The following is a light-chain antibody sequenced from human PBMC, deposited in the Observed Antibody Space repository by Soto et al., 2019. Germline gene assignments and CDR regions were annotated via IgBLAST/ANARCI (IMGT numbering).Light chain of an antibody. CDR3: QQYGSSSYT. CDR2: GAS. CDR1: QSVSSSY. Sequence: EIVLTQSPGTLSLSPGERATLSCRASQSVSSSYLAWYQQKPGQAPRLLIYGASSRATGIPDRFSGSGSGTDFTLYISRLEPEDFAVYVCQQYGSSSYTFGQGTKLEIK. J-gene: IGKJ2*01. V-gene: IGKV3-20*01.